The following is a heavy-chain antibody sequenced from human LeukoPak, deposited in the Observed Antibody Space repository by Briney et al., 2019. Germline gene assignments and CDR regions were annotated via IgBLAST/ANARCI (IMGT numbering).Heavy chain of an antibody. D-gene: IGHD2-2*01. CDR3: ARGLLGYCSSTSCYGAAFDI. Sequence: SETLSLTCTVSGGSISSGGYYWSWIRQHPGKGLEWIGYIYYSGSTYYNPSLKSRVTISVDTSKNQFSLKLSSVTAADTVVYYCARGLLGYCSSTSCYGAAFDIWGQGTMVTVSS. J-gene: IGHJ3*02. CDR1: GGSISSGGYY. V-gene: IGHV4-31*03. CDR2: IYYSGST.